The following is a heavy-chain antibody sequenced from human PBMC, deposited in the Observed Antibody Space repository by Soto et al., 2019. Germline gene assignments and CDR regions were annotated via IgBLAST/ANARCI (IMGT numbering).Heavy chain of an antibody. J-gene: IGHJ6*02. D-gene: IGHD3-3*01. CDR1: GFTFSSYA. CDR2: ISGSGGST. CDR3: AKDRVTIFGVVSYGMDV. Sequence: GGSLRLSCAASGFTFSSYAMSWVRQAPGKGLEWVSAISGSGGSTYYADSVKGRFTISRDNSKNTLYLQMNSLRAEDTAVYYCAKDRVTIFGVVSYGMDVRGQGTTVTSP. V-gene: IGHV3-23*01.